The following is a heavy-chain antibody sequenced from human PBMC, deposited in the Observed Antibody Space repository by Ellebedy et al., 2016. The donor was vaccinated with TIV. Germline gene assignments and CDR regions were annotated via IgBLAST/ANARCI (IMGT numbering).Heavy chain of an antibody. V-gene: IGHV1-18*04. CDR2: ISAYNGDT. CDR1: GYIFTNYD. Sequence: ASVKVSCKASGYIFTNYDITWVRQAPGQGLEWMGWISAYNGDTNYAQKVQGTVTMTSDTSTSTAYMELRSLRSDDTAVYYCARSPKRDYGSGKFDYYYYGMDVWGQGTTVTVSS. D-gene: IGHD3-10*01. J-gene: IGHJ6*02. CDR3: ARSPKRDYGSGKFDYYYYGMDV.